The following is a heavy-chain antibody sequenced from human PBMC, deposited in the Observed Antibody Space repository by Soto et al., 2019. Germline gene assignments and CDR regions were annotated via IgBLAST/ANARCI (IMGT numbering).Heavy chain of an antibody. CDR1: GFTFSSNA. D-gene: IGHD2-15*01. J-gene: IGHJ4*02. V-gene: IGHV3-64*01. CDR2: ISSNGGST. CDR3: ARAHCSGGSCYAPGY. Sequence: PGGSLRLSCAASGFTFSSNAMHWVRQAPGKGLEYVSAISSNGGSTYYANSVKGRFTISRDNSKNTLYLQMGSLRAEDMAVYYCARAHCSGGSCYAPGYWGQGTLVTVSS.